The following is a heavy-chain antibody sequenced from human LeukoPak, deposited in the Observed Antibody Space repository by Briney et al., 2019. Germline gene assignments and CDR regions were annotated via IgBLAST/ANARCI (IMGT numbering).Heavy chain of an antibody. J-gene: IGHJ5*02. Sequence: PGGSLRLSCAASGFTFSNNAMHWVRQAPDKGLEWVAIISYDGSYTYYADSVKGRFTISRDNSKNTVYLQMNSLRAEDTAFYYCGQAALWFGDWFAPWGQGTLVTVSS. CDR3: GQAALWFGDWFAP. V-gene: IGHV3-30*18. CDR2: ISYDGSYT. D-gene: IGHD3-10*01. CDR1: GFTFSNNA.